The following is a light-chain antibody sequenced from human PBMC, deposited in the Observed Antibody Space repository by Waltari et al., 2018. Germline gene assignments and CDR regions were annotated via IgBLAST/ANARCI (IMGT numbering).Light chain of an antibody. V-gene: IGKV2-28*01. CDR2: WGS. CDR1: QSLLYSDEYNY. J-gene: IGKJ1*01. CDR3: MQALQTPWT. Sequence: DIVMTQSPLSLSVTPGEPASISCRSGQSLLYSDEYNYLDWYQQKPGQSRQLLIYWGSSRACGVPERFSGSGSGTDFTLEITRVEAEDVAVYYWMQALQTPWTFGQGTRVEIK.